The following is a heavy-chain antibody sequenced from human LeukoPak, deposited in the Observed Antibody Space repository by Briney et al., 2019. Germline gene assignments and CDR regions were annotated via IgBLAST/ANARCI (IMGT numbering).Heavy chain of an antibody. D-gene: IGHD6-19*01. CDR1: GGSISSGSCY. Sequence: SQTLSLTCTVPGGSISSGSCYWSWIRQPAGKGLEWIGRIYTSGSTNYNPSLKSRVTISVDTSKNQFSLKLSSVTAADTAVYYCARVRSSGWYFDPWGQGTLVTVSS. V-gene: IGHV4-61*02. CDR2: IYTSGST. CDR3: ARVRSSGWYFDP. J-gene: IGHJ5*02.